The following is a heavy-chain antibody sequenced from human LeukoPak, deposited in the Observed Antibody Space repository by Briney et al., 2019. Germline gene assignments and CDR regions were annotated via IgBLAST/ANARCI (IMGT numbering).Heavy chain of an antibody. CDR3: ARAGQLVPGWFDP. CDR1: GFTFSSYS. CDR2: ISSSSSYI. Sequence: GGSLRLSCAASGFTFSSYSTNWVRQAPGKGLEWVSSISSSSSYIYYADSVKGRFTISRDNAKNSLYLQMNSLRAEDTAVYYCARAGQLVPGWFDPWGQGTLVTVSS. J-gene: IGHJ5*02. D-gene: IGHD6-6*01. V-gene: IGHV3-21*01.